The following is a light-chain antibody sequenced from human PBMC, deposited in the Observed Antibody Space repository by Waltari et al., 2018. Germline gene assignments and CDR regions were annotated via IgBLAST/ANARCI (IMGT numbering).Light chain of an antibody. CDR3: QHYLRLPAT. J-gene: IGKJ1*01. Sequence: EIVLTQSPGTLSLSPGERATLSCRASQSVSTYLDWYQQKPGQAPRLLIYHASTRATGIPDSFSGSGSGTDFSLTISRLEPEDFAVYHCQHYLRLPATFGQGTKVEIK. V-gene: IGKV3-20*01. CDR2: HAS. CDR1: QSVSTY.